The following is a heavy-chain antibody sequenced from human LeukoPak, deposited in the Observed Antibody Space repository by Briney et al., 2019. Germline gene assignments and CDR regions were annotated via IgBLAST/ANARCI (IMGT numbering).Heavy chain of an antibody. J-gene: IGHJ4*02. CDR1: GFTFSSYS. D-gene: IGHD3-3*01. CDR2: ISSSSSTI. V-gene: IGHV3-48*01. CDR3: ARDRGLDVWSGPSAFDY. Sequence: GGSLRLSCAASGFTFSSYSMNWVRQAPGKGLEGVSYISSSSSTIYYADSVKGRFTISRDNAKNSLYLQMNSLRAEDTAVYYCARDRGLDVWSGPSAFDYWGQGTLVTVSS.